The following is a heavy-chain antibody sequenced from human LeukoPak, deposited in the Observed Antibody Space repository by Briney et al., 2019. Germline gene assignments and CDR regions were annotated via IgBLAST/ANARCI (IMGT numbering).Heavy chain of an antibody. CDR3: ARGRYFDWLSPADP. V-gene: IGHV4-4*07. CDR2: IYTSGST. D-gene: IGHD3-9*01. Sequence: SETLSLTCTVSGGSISSYYWSWIRQPAGKGLEWIGRIYTSGSTNYNPSLKSRVTISVDTSKNQFSLKLSSVTAADTAVYYCARGRYFDWLSPADPWGQGTLVTVSS. J-gene: IGHJ5*02. CDR1: GGSISSYY.